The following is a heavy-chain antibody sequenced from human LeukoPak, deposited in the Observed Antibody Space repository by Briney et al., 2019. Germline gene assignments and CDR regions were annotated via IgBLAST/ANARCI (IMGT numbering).Heavy chain of an antibody. J-gene: IGHJ4*02. CDR2: IYPGDSET. CDR1: GYRFTSYW. CDR3: AIAGDSSTSCYRCFGC. D-gene: IGHD2-2*02. Sequence: GESLMISSKCSGYRFTSYWIGWVRQMPGKGLEGMAIIYPGDSETRYNPSFQGQVTISADKSIDTACLHWGSLMAADTAMYYCAIAGDSSTSCYRCFGCCGQGTLVTVSS. V-gene: IGHV5-51*03.